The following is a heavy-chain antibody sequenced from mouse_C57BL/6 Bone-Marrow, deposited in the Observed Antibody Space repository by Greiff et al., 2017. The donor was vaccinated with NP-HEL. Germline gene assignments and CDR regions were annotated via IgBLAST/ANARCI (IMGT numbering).Heavy chain of an antibody. V-gene: IGHV1-50*01. J-gene: IGHJ4*01. Sequence: QVQLQQPGAELVKPGASVKLSCKASGYTFTSYWMQWVKQRPGQGLEWIGEIDPSDSYTNYNQKFKGKATLTVDTSSSTAYMQLSSLTSEDSAVYYCARGYGKDYWGQGTSVTVSS. CDR1: GYTFTSYW. CDR3: ARGYGKDY. CDR2: IDPSDSYT.